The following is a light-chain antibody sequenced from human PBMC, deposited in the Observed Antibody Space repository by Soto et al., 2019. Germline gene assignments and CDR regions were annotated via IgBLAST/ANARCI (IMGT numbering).Light chain of an antibody. V-gene: IGKV3-15*01. CDR3: QQGIDWPQFT. CDR1: QSVSTF. Sequence: EIVMMQSPATLSVSPGDSVTLSCRASQSVSTFLAWYQHRPGQPPRLLIYGASTRATGVPARFSGSGSDTDFTLTISSPQSEDFAVYFCQQGIDWPQFTFGQGTRLEIK. CDR2: GAS. J-gene: IGKJ5*01.